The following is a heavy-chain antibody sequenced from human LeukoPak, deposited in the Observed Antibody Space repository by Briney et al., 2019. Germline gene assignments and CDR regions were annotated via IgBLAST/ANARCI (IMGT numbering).Heavy chain of an antibody. Sequence: ASVKVSCKASGYTLNELAIHWVRQAPGKGLQWMGGFDPEDGETIYAQKFWGRLTMTEDTSTDTAFMELSSLTSDDTAVYYCTTDLDYWGQGSLVTVSS. J-gene: IGHJ4*02. CDR3: TTDLDY. CDR1: GYTLNELA. V-gene: IGHV1-24*01. CDR2: FDPEDGET.